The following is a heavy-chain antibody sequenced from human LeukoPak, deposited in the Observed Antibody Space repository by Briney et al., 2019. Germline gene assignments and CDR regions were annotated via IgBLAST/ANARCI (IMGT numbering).Heavy chain of an antibody. CDR3: ASDGRYCSGGSCWFTY. CDR1: GGSISSYY. CDR2: IYYSGST. V-gene: IGHV4-59*01. Sequence: RSSETLSLTCTVSGGSISSYYWSWIRRPPGKGLEWIGYIYYSGSTNYNPSLKSRVTISVDTSKNQFSLKLSSVTAADTAVYYCASDGRYCSGGSCWFTYCGQGTLATVSS. J-gene: IGHJ4*02. D-gene: IGHD2-15*01.